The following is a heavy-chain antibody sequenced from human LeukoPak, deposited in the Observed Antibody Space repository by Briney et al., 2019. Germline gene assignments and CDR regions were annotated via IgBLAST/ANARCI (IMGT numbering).Heavy chain of an antibody. CDR3: ARALYSSSWYPDY. CDR1: GFTVSSNY. V-gene: IGHV3-66*01. Sequence: GGSLRLSCAASGFTVSSNYMSWVRQAPGKGLEWVSVIYSGGSTYYADSVKGRFTISRDNSKNTLYLQMGSLRAEDMAVYYCARALYSSSWYPDYWGQGTLVTVSS. CDR2: IYSGGST. J-gene: IGHJ4*02. D-gene: IGHD6-13*01.